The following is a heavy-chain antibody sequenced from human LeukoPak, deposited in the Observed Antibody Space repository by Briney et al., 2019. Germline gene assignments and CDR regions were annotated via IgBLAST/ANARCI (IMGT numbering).Heavy chain of an antibody. J-gene: IGHJ4*02. D-gene: IGHD6-6*01. Sequence: SETLSLTCSVSGGSISSLYWSWIRQPPGKGLEWIGYIYYTGSTNYNPSLKSRVTMFVDMSENQFSLRLSSVTAADTAVYYCARHRAYSSSSPFDYWGQGTLVTVSS. CDR1: GGSISSLY. CDR3: ARHRAYSSSSPFDY. V-gene: IGHV4-59*08. CDR2: IYYTGST.